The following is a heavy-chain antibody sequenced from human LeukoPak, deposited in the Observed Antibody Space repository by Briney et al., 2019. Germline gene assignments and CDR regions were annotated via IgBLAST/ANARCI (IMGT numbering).Heavy chain of an antibody. CDR2: ISSSSSYI. J-gene: IGHJ4*02. D-gene: IGHD5-18*01. V-gene: IGHV3-21*01. CDR1: GFTFSSYS. CDR3: ARVRTAMAAFDY. Sequence: GGSLRLSCAASGFTFSSYSMNWVRQAPGKGLEWVSSISSSSSYIYYADSVKGRFTISRDNAKNSLYLQMNSLRAEDTAVYYCARVRTAMAAFDYWGQGTLVTVSS.